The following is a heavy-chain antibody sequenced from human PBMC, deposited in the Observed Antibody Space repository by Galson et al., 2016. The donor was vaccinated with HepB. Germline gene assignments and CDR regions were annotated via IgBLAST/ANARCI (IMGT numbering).Heavy chain of an antibody. CDR3: ANTPRRYCSGGSCYSFLGGMDV. CDR2: INPSGGST. J-gene: IGHJ6*02. CDR1: GYTFTSYY. V-gene: IGHV1-46*01. Sequence: SVKVSCKASGYTFTSYYMHWVRQAPGQGLEWMGIINPSGGSTTYAQKFQGRVTMTRDTSTSTVYMELSSLRSEDTAVYYCANTPRRYCSGGSCYSFLGGMDVWGQGTTVTVSS. D-gene: IGHD2-15*01.